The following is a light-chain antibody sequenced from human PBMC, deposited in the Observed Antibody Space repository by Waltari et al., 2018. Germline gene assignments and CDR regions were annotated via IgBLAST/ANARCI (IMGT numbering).Light chain of an antibody. J-gene: IGLJ1*01. V-gene: IGLV1-40*01. Sequence: QSVLTQPPSVSGAPGQRVTISCTGSSSNIGAGYDVHWYQKLPGTAPKLLIYENTNRPSGLPDRFSGSKSGTSASLAIPGLQAEDEADYYCQSYDSSLSGFYVFGTGTRVTVL. CDR2: ENT. CDR1: SSNIGAGYD. CDR3: QSYDSSLSGFYV.